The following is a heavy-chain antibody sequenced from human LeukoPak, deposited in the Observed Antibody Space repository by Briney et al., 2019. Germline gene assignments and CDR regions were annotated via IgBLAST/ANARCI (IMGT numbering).Heavy chain of an antibody. CDR3: AKDSDYGRLMDC. V-gene: IGHV1-18*01. CDR1: GYSFTSYG. J-gene: IGHJ4*02. D-gene: IGHD4-17*01. CDR2: ISTYYGKT. Sequence: ASVKVSCKASGYSFTSYGITWVRQAPGQGLEWMGWISTYYGKTNFAQKLQGRVTMTTDTSTSTAYMELRSLRSDDTAVYYCAKDSDYGRLMDCWGQGTLVTVSS.